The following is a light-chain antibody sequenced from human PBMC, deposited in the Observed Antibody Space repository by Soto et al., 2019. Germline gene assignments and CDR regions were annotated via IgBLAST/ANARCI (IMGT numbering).Light chain of an antibody. CDR2: DVN. Sequence: QSVLTQPASVSGSPGQSITISCTGTSSDVGGYNYVSWYQQHPDKAPKLMIYDVNNRPSGVSNRFSGSKSGNTASLTISGLQAEDEADYYCSSYTSASTLVVFGGGTKVTVL. CDR1: SSDVGGYNY. V-gene: IGLV2-14*03. J-gene: IGLJ2*01. CDR3: SSYTSASTLVV.